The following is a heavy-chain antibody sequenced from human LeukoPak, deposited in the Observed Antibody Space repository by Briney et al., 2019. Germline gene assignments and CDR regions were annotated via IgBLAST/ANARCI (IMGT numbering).Heavy chain of an antibody. Sequence: SVKVSCKASGGSFSTYPFTWVRQAPGQGLEWMGEIVPIIGSPNYTQTFQGRLAITADESTNTAYMELSGLKSDDTAVYYCAVVPQDIVVLPTAPPLDYWGPGTLVIVSS. CDR3: AVVPQDIVVLPTAPPLDY. CDR2: IVPIIGSP. D-gene: IGHD2-15*01. J-gene: IGHJ4*02. CDR1: GGSFSTYP. V-gene: IGHV1-69*13.